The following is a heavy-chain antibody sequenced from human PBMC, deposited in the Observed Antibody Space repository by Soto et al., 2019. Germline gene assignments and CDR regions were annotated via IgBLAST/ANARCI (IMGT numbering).Heavy chain of an antibody. J-gene: IGHJ4*02. CDR3: ARGTKYCSSTSCQQYATYYFDY. CDR2: INHSGST. D-gene: IGHD2-2*01. Sequence: SETLSLTCAVYGGSFSGYYWSWIRQPPGKGLEWIGEINHSGSTNYNPSLKSRVTISVDTSKNQFSLKLSSVTAADTAVYYCARGTKYCSSTSCQQYATYYFDYWGQGTLVTVSS. V-gene: IGHV4-34*01. CDR1: GGSFSGYY.